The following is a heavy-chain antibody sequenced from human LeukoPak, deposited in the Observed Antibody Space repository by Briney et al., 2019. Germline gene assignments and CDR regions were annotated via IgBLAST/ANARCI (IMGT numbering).Heavy chain of an antibody. CDR1: GGSFSGYY. D-gene: IGHD6-13*01. J-gene: IGHJ5*02. CDR2: INHSGST. CDR3: ARRGNSPSSWYLIGSGWFDP. V-gene: IGHV4-34*01. Sequence: SETLSLTCAVYGGSFSGYYWSWIRQPPGKGLEWIGEINHSGSTNYNPSLKSRVTISVDTSKSQFSLKLSSVTAADTAVYYCARRGNSPSSWYLIGSGWFDPWGQGTLVTVSS.